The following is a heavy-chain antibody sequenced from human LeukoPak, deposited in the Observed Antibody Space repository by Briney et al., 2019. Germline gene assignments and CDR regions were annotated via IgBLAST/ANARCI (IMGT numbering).Heavy chain of an antibody. CDR2: IWYDGSNK. J-gene: IGHJ4*02. V-gene: IGHV3-33*01. D-gene: IGHD6-13*01. Sequence: GGSLRLSCAASGFTFSSYGMHWVRQAPGKGLEWVAVIWYDGSNKYYADSVKGRFTISRDNSKNTLYLQMNSLRAEDTVVYYCARDSRGSLLDYWGQGTLVTVSS. CDR1: GFTFSSYG. CDR3: ARDSRGSLLDY.